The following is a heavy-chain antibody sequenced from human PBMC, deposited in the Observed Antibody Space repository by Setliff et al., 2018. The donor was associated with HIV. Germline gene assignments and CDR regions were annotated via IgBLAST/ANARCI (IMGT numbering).Heavy chain of an antibody. Sequence: ASETLSLTCTVSGGSISSTNCYWGWIRQTPGKGLEWIGSIYYSGTTYYNPSLKSRVTMSVDTSTSRLSLKVHSVTAADTAMYYCARGSHGTSWTDYWGQGTLVTVSS. CDR2: IYYSGTT. CDR3: ARGSHGTSWTDY. CDR1: GGSISSTNCY. V-gene: IGHV4-39*07. J-gene: IGHJ4*02. D-gene: IGHD6-13*01.